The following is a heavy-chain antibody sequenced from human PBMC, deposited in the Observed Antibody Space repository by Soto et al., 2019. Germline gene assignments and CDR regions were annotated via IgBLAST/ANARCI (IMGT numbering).Heavy chain of an antibody. CDR1: GYTFTSYG. CDR3: ARETILGVVMDAFDI. D-gene: IGHD3-3*01. V-gene: IGHV1-18*01. Sequence: ASVKVSCKASGYTFTSYGISWVRRAPGQGLEWMGRISAYNGNTNYAQKLQGRVTMTTDTSTSTAYMELRSLRSDDTAVYYCARETILGVVMDAFDIWGQGTMVTVSS. J-gene: IGHJ3*02. CDR2: ISAYNGNT.